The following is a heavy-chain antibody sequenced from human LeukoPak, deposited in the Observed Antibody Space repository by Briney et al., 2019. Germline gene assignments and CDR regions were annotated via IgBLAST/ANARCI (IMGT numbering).Heavy chain of an antibody. J-gene: IGHJ6*03. Sequence: PSETLSLTCAVYGGTFSGYFWTWLRQPPGKGLEWIGEINHSGSINYNRSLKIRVTISVDSSKNQFSLKLNSVTAADTAVYYCARASVIAVAYHYDHMDVRGKGTTVTVSS. CDR2: INHSGSI. V-gene: IGHV4-34*01. CDR3: ARASVIAVAYHYDHMDV. D-gene: IGHD6-19*01. CDR1: GGTFSGYF.